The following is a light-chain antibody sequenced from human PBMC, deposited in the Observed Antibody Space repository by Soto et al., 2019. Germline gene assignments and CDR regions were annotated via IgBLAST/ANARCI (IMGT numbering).Light chain of an antibody. CDR3: QQYNSYSRS. V-gene: IGKV1-5*01. CDR2: DAS. J-gene: IGKJ1*01. CDR1: QSISSW. Sequence: DIPMTQSPSTLSASVGDIVTITCRASQSISSWLAWYQQKPGKAPKLLIYDASSLESGVPSRFSGSGSGTKFTLTISSVQPDDFATYYCQQYNSYSRSFGQGTKVEIK.